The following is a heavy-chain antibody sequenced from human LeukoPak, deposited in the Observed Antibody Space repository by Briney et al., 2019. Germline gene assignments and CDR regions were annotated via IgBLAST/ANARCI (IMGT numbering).Heavy chain of an antibody. CDR1: GYTFTSYD. D-gene: IGHD6-13*01. CDR3: ARLSSSCDSRPPPYGMDV. CDR2: MNPNSGNT. J-gene: IGHJ6*02. V-gene: IGHV1-8*01. Sequence: ASVKVSCKASGYTFTSYDINWVRQGTGQGLEWMGWMNPNSGNTGYAQKFQGRVTMTRNTSISTAYMELSSLRSEDTAVYYCARLSSSCDSRPPPYGMDVWGQGTTVTVSS.